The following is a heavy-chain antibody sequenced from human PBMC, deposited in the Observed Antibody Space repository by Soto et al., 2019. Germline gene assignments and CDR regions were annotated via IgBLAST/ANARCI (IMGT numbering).Heavy chain of an antibody. V-gene: IGHV1-46*01. Sequence: ASVXVSCKASGYTFTSYYMHWVRQAPGQGLEWMGIINPSGGSTSYAQKFQGRVTMTRDTSTSTVYMELSSLRSEDTAVYYCARDPPNYYDSSGYHFDYWGQGTLVTVSS. CDR2: INPSGGST. D-gene: IGHD3-22*01. CDR3: ARDPPNYYDSSGYHFDY. J-gene: IGHJ4*02. CDR1: GYTFTSYY.